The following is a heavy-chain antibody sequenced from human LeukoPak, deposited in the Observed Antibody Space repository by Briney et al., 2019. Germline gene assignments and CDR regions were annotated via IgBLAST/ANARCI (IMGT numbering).Heavy chain of an antibody. CDR3: AKDHSSGLQMDV. Sequence: GGSLRLSCAVSGFTFRTYAMSWVRQAPGKGLEWVSAISSSGGSTYYADSVKGRFTISRDNSKNTLYPQMNSLRAEDTALYYCAKDHSSGLQMDVWGQGTTVTVSS. J-gene: IGHJ6*02. CDR1: GFTFRTYA. D-gene: IGHD3-22*01. CDR2: ISSSGGST. V-gene: IGHV3-23*01.